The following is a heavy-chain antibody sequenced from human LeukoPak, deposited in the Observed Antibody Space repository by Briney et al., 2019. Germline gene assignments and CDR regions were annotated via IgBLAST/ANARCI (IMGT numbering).Heavy chain of an antibody. J-gene: IGHJ4*02. CDR3: AKDLRNGYGRFDY. D-gene: IGHD5-24*01. CDR1: GFTFSSYG. V-gene: IGHV3-23*01. CDR2: ISDGGGGT. Sequence: SGGSLSLSCAASGFTFSSYGMSGVPQAPGKGLEWVLAISDGGGGTYYADSVKGGFSTSRDNSKNTLYVQTNSLRAEDTAVYYCAKDLRNGYGRFDYWGQGTLVTVSS.